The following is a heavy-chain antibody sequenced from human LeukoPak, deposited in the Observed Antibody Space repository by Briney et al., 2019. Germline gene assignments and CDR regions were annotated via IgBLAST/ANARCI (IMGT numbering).Heavy chain of an antibody. CDR2: IDPSNGDT. V-gene: IGHV1-2*02. CDR1: GYTFIGFY. CDR3: ARDGAESGYNRYYYYYYMDV. D-gene: IGHD5-24*01. Sequence: ASVKVSCKASGYTFIGFYIHWVRQAPGQGLEWVGWIDPSNGDTRYARRFQGRVTMTRDTLIRTAYMELSSLTSDDTAVYYCARDGAESGYNRYYYYYYMDVWGGGATVTVS. J-gene: IGHJ6*03.